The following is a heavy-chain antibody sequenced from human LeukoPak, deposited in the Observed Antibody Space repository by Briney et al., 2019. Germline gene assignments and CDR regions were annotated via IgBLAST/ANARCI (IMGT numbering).Heavy chain of an antibody. CDR2: IKQDGSEK. CDR3: ARKTGDC. J-gene: IGHJ4*02. V-gene: IGHV3-7*01. Sequence: GGSLRLSCAASGLTFSSYWMSWVRQAPGTGLEWVANIKQDGSEKYYVDSVKGRFTISKDNAKNSLYLQMNSLRVEDTAVYYCARKTGDCWGREPWSSSPQ. D-gene: IGHD1-14*01. CDR1: GLTFSSYW.